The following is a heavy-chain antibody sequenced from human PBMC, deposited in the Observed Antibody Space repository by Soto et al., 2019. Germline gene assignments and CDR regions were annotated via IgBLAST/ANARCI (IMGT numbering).Heavy chain of an antibody. D-gene: IGHD5-18*01. V-gene: IGHV1-69*01. CDR1: GGTFSSYA. CDR2: IIPIFGTA. Sequence: QVQLVQSGAEVKKPGSSVKVSCKASGGTFSSYAISWVRQAPGQGLEWMGGIIPIFGTANYAQKFQGRVTITADESTSTAYMELSSLRAEDTAVYYCARGGYSYGYGYYYGMDVWGQGTTVTVS. CDR3: ARGGYSYGYGYYYGMDV. J-gene: IGHJ6*02.